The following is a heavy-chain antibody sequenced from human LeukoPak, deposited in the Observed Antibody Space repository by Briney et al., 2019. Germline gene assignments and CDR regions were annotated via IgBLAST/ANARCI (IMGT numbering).Heavy chain of an antibody. Sequence: PGGSLRLSCAASGFTFSSYEMNWVRQAPGKGLEWVSYISSSSSTIYYADSVKGRFTISRDNAKNSLYLQLNSLRAEDTAVYYCAKSNDYGDSARDYYFDYWGQGTLVTVSS. CDR3: AKSNDYGDSARDYYFDY. CDR1: GFTFSSYE. CDR2: ISSSSSTI. V-gene: IGHV3-48*03. J-gene: IGHJ4*02. D-gene: IGHD4-17*01.